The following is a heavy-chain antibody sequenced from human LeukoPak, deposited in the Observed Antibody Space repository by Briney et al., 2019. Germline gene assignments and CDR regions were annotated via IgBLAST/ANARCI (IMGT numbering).Heavy chain of an antibody. CDR1: GFTSSSYS. V-gene: IGHV3-48*01. Sequence: GGSLRLSCAASGFTSSSYSMNWVRQAPGKGLEWVSYISSSSGTIYYADSVKGRFTISRDNAKNSLYLQMNSLRAEDTAVYYCAKDRVTAAGYYFDYWGQGTLVTVSS. CDR3: AKDRVTAAGYYFDY. J-gene: IGHJ4*02. D-gene: IGHD6-13*01. CDR2: ISSSSGTI.